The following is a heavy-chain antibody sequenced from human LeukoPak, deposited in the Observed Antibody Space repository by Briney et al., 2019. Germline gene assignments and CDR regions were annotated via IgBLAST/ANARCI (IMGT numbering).Heavy chain of an antibody. Sequence: GGSLRLSCAASGFTFSTYNMNWVRQAPGRGLEWVAAISYDGNNKYYADSVKGRFTISRDNSKNTLYLQMNSLRAEDTAVYYCAKVDYYDSSGNYPNWFDPWGQGTLVTVSS. J-gene: IGHJ5*02. D-gene: IGHD3-22*01. CDR2: ISYDGNNK. CDR1: GFTFSTYN. V-gene: IGHV3-30*04. CDR3: AKVDYYDSSGNYPNWFDP.